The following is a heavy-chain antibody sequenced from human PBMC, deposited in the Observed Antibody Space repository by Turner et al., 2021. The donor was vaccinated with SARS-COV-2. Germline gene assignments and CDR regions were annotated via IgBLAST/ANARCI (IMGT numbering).Heavy chain of an antibody. CDR2: INPKSGDT. V-gene: IGHV1-2*02. D-gene: IGHD6-19*01. J-gene: IGHJ4*02. CDR3: AIVGRSGWYGS. CDR1: GYTFSAYH. Sequence: QVQTVTSRAEVKKPEGSVKVSCETSGYTFSAYHIHWVRQAPGQVLEWMALINPKSGDTECAQKFQGRVTVTRDMSIITAYMGLNNLRSYDTALYECAIVGRSGWYGSWGQGTLVTVSS.